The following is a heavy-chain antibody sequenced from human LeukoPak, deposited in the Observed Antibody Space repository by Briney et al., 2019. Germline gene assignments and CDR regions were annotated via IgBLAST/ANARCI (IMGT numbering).Heavy chain of an antibody. CDR1: GGSISNYY. Sequence: PSETPSLTCTVSGGSISNYYWSWIRQPPGKGLEWIGYIYYNGDTNYNPSLKSRVTISVDTSKNQFSLKLSSVTAADTAVYYCARDSADYDILTGYFHYWGQGILVTVSS. CDR3: ARDSADYDILTGYFHY. J-gene: IGHJ4*02. V-gene: IGHV4-59*01. CDR2: IYYNGDT. D-gene: IGHD3-9*01.